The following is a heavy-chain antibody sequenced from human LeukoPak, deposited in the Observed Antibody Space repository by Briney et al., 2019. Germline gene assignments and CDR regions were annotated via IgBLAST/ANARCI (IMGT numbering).Heavy chain of an antibody. CDR3: ARDYESSGWYDAFDI. Sequence: GGSLRLSCAASGFTFSSYSMNWVRQAPGKGLEWVSYISSSSSTIYYADSVKGRFTISRGNAKNSLYLQMNSLRDEDTAVYYCARDYESSGWYDAFDIWGQGTMVTVSS. D-gene: IGHD6-19*01. J-gene: IGHJ3*02. V-gene: IGHV3-48*02. CDR2: ISSSSSTI. CDR1: GFTFSSYS.